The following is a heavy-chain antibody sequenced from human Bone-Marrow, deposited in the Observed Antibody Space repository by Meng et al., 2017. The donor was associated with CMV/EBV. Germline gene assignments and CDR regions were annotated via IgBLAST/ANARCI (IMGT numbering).Heavy chain of an antibody. CDR1: GYMFSHFG. V-gene: IGHV1-18*01. CDR2: TSAYNTDT. J-gene: IGHJ4*02. D-gene: IGHD1-1*01. Sequence: ASVKVSCKASGYMFSHFGIAWVRQAPGQGLVWIGWTSAYNTDTNYAPSLQGRVTVTADTSTNTAYMELRSLRFDDTAVYYCARDGDWNRDYWGQGTLVTVSS. CDR3: ARDGDWNRDY.